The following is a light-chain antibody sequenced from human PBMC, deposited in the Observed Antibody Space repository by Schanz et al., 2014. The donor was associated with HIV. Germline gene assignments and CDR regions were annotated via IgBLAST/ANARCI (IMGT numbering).Light chain of an antibody. Sequence: QSVLTQPASVSGSPGQSITISCTGTSSDVGSYNLVSWYQQYPGKAPKLMIYEISKRPSGVPDRFSGSKSGSTASLTVSGLQPEDEADYYCSSFAGSNIPWVFGGGTKLTVL. CDR2: EIS. CDR1: SSDVGSYNL. J-gene: IGLJ3*02. V-gene: IGLV2-14*02. CDR3: SSFAGSNIPWV.